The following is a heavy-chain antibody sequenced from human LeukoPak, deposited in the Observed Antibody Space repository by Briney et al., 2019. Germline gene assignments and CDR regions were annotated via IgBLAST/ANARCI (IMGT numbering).Heavy chain of an antibody. D-gene: IGHD6-13*01. CDR3: ARRIAAAGPIDY. CDR1: GFTFSSYW. Sequence: PGGSLRLSCAASGFTFSSYWMHWVRQAPGKGLVWVSRINSDGSSTSYADSVKGRFTISRDNAKNTLYLQMNSLRAEDTAVYYCARRIAAAGPIDYWGQGTLVTVSS. CDR2: INSDGSST. J-gene: IGHJ4*02. V-gene: IGHV3-74*01.